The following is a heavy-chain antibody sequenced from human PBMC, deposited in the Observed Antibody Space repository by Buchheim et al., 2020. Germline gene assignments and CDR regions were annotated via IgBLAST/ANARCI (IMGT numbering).Heavy chain of an antibody. CDR2: VSAQNGRT. CDR1: GYIFTTYG. J-gene: IGHJ4*02. CDR3: ARGSVTVDY. D-gene: IGHD2-21*02. V-gene: IGHV1-18*03. Sequence: QVQLLQSGAEVKKPGASVKVSCKASGYIFTTYGITWVRQAPGQGLEWLGWVSAQNGRTDYAQKVQGRVTMTTDTSTSTAYMELRSLRSDDMAVYFCARGSVTVDYWGQGTL.